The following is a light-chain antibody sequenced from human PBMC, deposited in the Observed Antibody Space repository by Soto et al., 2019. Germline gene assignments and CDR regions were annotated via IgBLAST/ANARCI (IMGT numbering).Light chain of an antibody. V-gene: IGKV1-39*01. J-gene: IGKJ2*01. CDR1: QTIDTY. CDR3: QHGYTYPYT. CDR2: AAS. Sequence: DIQMTQSPSSLSASVGDRVTITCRASQTIDTYLNWYQHKPGEVPKLLVYAASILHSGVPSRFAGRGFGTDFTLTITDLQSDDVATYYCQHGYTYPYTFGQGTKLEI.